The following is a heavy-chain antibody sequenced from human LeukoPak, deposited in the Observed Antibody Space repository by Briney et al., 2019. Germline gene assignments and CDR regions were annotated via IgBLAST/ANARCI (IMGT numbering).Heavy chain of an antibody. CDR1: GGSFSGYY. Sequence: PSETLSLTRALYGGSFSGYYWSWIRPPPGKGLEGSGEINHSGNTNYNPSLKSRVTILVDTSKTQFSLKLSSVPAADTAVYSCARRGIVVVRAATRRGWFDPWGQGTLVTVSS. D-gene: IGHD2-2*01. V-gene: IGHV4-34*01. CDR3: ARRGIVVVRAATRRGWFDP. CDR2: INHSGNT. J-gene: IGHJ5*02.